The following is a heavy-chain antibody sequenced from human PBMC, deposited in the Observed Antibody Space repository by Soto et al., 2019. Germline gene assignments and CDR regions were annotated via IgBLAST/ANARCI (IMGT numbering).Heavy chain of an antibody. D-gene: IGHD3-22*01. CDR1: GVSITSGGYR. CDR2: IFYSGYT. V-gene: IGHV4-31*03. CDR3: ARLYYDSSGSVSVHFDI. J-gene: IGHJ4*02. Sequence: PSETLSLTCTVSGVSITSGGYRWSWIRQQPGKAQEWIGYIFYSGYTYSNPSLESRVTMSVDTSKNQFSLKLNSVTAADTAVYYCARLYYDSSGSVSVHFDIWGQGPRVTVAS.